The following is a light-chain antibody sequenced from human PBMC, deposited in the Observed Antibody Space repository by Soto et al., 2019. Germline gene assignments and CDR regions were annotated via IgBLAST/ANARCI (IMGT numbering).Light chain of an antibody. CDR1: SGHGSYI. CDR2: LGGSGSF. J-gene: IGLJ3*02. CDR3: ETLDSNTRV. Sequence: QPVLTQSSSASASLGSSVKLTCTLSSGHGSYIIAWLQQQPGKAPRYLMKLGGSGSFNKGSGVPDRYSGSSSGADRYLTISNLQFEDEADYYCETLDSNTRVFGGGTKLTVL. V-gene: IGLV4-60*02.